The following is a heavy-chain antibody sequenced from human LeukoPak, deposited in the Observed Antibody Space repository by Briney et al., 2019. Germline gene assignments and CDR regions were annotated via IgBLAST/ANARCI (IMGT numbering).Heavy chain of an antibody. CDR1: GFRFSYYE. V-gene: IGHV4-59*01. D-gene: IGHD3-22*01. J-gene: IGHJ5*02. Sequence: PGGSLRLSCEASGFRFSYYEMSWIRQPPGEGLEWIGYIHYGGSTNYNPSLKSRVTISVDTSKNQFSLKLSSVTAADTAVYYCARDLGHYPDGSVYYHNWFDPWGQGTLVTVSS. CDR2: IHYGGST. CDR3: ARDLGHYPDGSVYYHNWFDP.